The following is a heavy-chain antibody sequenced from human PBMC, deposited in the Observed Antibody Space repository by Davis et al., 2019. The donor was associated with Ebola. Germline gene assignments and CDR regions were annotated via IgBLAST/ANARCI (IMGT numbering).Heavy chain of an antibody. V-gene: IGHV1-46*01. CDR3: AREEYYYDSSGSFNGMDV. D-gene: IGHD3-22*01. J-gene: IGHJ6*04. CDR1: GYTFTSYY. CDR2: INPSGGST. Sequence: ASVKVSCKASGYTFTSYYMHWVRQAPGQGLEWMGIINPSGGSTSYAQKFQGRVTMTRDTSTSTVYMELSSLRSEDTAVYYCAREEYYYDSSGSFNGMDVWGKGTTVTVSS.